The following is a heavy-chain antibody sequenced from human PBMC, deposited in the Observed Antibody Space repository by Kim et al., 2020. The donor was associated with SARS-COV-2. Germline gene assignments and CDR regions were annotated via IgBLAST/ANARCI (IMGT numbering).Heavy chain of an antibody. D-gene: IGHD6-6*01. Sequence: KGRFTLSRDNSRNTLYLQMNSLRAEDTAVYYCAREYSSSSLYYYYGMDVWGQGTTVTVSS. V-gene: IGHV3-30*01. J-gene: IGHJ6*02. CDR3: AREYSSSSLYYYYGMDV.